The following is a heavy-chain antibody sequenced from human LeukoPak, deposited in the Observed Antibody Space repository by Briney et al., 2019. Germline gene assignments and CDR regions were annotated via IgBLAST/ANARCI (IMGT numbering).Heavy chain of an antibody. D-gene: IGHD1-1*01. Sequence: SETLSLTCAVYGGSFSGYYWSWIRQPPGKGLEWIGEINHSGSTYYNPSLKSRVTISVDTSKNQFSLTLSSVTAADTAVYYCARLEAEPYFDYWGQGTLVTVSS. J-gene: IGHJ4*02. CDR2: INHSGST. CDR1: GGSFSGYY. CDR3: ARLEAEPYFDY. V-gene: IGHV4-34*01.